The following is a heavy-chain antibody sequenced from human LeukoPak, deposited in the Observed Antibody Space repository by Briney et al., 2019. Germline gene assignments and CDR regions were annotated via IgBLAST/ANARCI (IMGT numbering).Heavy chain of an antibody. CDR1: GGSISSGGYY. J-gene: IGHJ4*02. V-gene: IGHV3-23*01. CDR2: ISGSGGST. Sequence: ETLSLTCTVSGGSISSGGYYWSWIRQHPGKGLEWVSAISGSGGSTYYADSVKGRFTISRDNSKNTLYLQMNSLRAEDTAVYYCAKVRWELLDYFDYWGQGTLVTVSS. D-gene: IGHD1-26*01. CDR3: AKVRWELLDYFDY.